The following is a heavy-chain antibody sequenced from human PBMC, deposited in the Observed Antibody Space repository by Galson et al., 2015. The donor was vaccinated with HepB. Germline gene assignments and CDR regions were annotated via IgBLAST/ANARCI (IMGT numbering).Heavy chain of an antibody. D-gene: IGHD4-17*01. V-gene: IGHV3-30*04. J-gene: IGHJ4*02. Sequence: SLRLSCAASGFTFSSYAMHWVRQAPGKGLEWVAVISYDGSNKYYADSVKGRFTISRDNSKNTLYLQMNSLRAEDTVVYYCASPGLDYGDYSIDYWGQGTLVTVSS. CDR1: GFTFSSYA. CDR2: ISYDGSNK. CDR3: ASPGLDYGDYSIDY.